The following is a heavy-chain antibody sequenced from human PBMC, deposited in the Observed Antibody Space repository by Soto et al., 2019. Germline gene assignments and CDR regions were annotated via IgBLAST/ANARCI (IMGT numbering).Heavy chain of an antibody. CDR2: IIAILGTA. V-gene: IGHV1-69*01. CDR1: RGTFSSYA. CDR3: ARAPCGGDCYFLPYFDS. J-gene: IGHJ4*02. D-gene: IGHD2-21*02. Sequence: QVQLVQSGAEVKKPGSSVKVSCKASRGTFSSYAISWVRQAPGQGLEWMGGIIAILGTANYAQKFQGRVTITADESTSTAYMELSSLRSEDTAVYYCARAPCGGDCYFLPYFDSWGQGTLVTVSS.